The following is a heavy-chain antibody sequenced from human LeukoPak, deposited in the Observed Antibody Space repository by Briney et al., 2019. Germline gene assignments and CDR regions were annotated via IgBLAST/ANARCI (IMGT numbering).Heavy chain of an antibody. Sequence: GGSLRLSCAASGFTFSNYWMSWVRQAPGKGLEWVANIKEDGSEKYYVDSVKGRFTISRDNSKNTVFLQMNSLRVEDTAVYYCAKSHCGRFSCSRVDYWGQGTLVTVSS. V-gene: IGHV3-7*03. J-gene: IGHJ4*02. CDR1: GFTFSNYW. D-gene: IGHD2-2*01. CDR3: AKSHCGRFSCSRVDY. CDR2: IKEDGSEK.